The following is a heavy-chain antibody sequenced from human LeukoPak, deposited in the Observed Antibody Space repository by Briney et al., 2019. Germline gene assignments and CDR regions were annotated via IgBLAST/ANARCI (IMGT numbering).Heavy chain of an antibody. J-gene: IGHJ4*02. D-gene: IGHD3-3*01. CDR1: GFMFRKHG. CDR3: AKGAYYAD. V-gene: IGHV3-23*01. CDR2: ISGSGDNT. Sequence: PGGSLRLSCAASGFMFRKHGMNWVRQAPGKGLEWLSTISGSGDNTYYADSVKGRFTVSRDNSKNTLYLQMNSLRVEDTAMYYCAKGAYYADWGQGTLVTVSS.